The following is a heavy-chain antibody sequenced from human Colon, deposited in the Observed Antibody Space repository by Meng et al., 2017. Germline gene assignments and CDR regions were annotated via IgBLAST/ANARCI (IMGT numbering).Heavy chain of an antibody. CDR1: GGSISSGDYY. CDR2: IYYSGST. J-gene: IGHJ5*02. D-gene: IGHD4-17*01. V-gene: IGHV4-30-4*01. Sequence: VELQETGPGLVQPSQPLSVPCTGSGGSISSGDYYWSWIRQPPGKGLEWIGYIYYSGSTYSNASLKSRVTISIDRSKNQFSLKLSSVTAADTAVYYCARDRKHYGERGWFDPWGQGTLVTVSS. CDR3: ARDRKHYGERGWFDP.